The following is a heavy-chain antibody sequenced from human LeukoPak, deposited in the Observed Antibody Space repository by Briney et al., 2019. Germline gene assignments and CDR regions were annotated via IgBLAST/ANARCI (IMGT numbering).Heavy chain of an antibody. CDR2: INHSGST. D-gene: IGHD2-15*01. CDR1: GGSFSGYY. V-gene: IGHV4-34*01. Sequence: PSETLSLTCAVYGGSFSGYYWSWIRQPPGKGLEWIGEINHSGSTNYNPSLKSRVTISVDTSKNQFSLKLSSVTAADTAVYYCARDPTPSVVAAFEDYWGQGTLVTVSS. CDR3: ARDPTPSVVAAFEDY. J-gene: IGHJ4*02.